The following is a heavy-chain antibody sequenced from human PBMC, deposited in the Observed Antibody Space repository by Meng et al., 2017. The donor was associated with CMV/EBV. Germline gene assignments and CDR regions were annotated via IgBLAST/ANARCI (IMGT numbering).Heavy chain of an antibody. Sequence: GESLKISCAASGFTFSSYSMNWVRQAPRKGLEWVSSISSSSSYIYYADSVKGRFTISRDNAKNSLYLQMNSLRAEDTAVYYCARGAAARPIDYWGQGTLVTVSS. CDR2: ISSSSSYI. J-gene: IGHJ4*02. D-gene: IGHD6-6*01. V-gene: IGHV3-21*01. CDR3: ARGAAARPIDY. CDR1: GFTFSSYS.